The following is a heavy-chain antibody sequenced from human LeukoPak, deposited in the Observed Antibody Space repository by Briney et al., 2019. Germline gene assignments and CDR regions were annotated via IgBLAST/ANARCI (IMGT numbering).Heavy chain of an antibody. CDR2: IDTSGNT. V-gene: IGHV4-4*07. CDR1: GGSISSYY. D-gene: IGHD1-26*01. Sequence: SETLSLTCTVSGGSISSYYWSWIRQPAGKGLEWIGRIDTSGNTNYKPSLKSRVTMSVDTSKNQFSLKLSSVTAADTAVYYCARGSGMLVPPDYWGQGTLVTVSS. J-gene: IGHJ4*02. CDR3: ARGSGMLVPPDY.